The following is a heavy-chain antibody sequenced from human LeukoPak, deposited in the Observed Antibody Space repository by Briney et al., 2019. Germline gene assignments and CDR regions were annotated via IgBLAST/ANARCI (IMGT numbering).Heavy chain of an antibody. J-gene: IGHJ4*02. V-gene: IGHV1-18*01. D-gene: IGHD2-8*02. Sequence: ASAKVSCKASGYTFCSYGISWVRQAPGQGLEWVGWISAYNGDTRYAQHLQGRVTLTTDTSTGTAYMERRSLTSDDTALYYCARDTALIITPGGPDFWGRGTLITVSS. CDR1: GYTFCSYG. CDR3: ARDTALIITPGGPDF. CDR2: ISAYNGDT.